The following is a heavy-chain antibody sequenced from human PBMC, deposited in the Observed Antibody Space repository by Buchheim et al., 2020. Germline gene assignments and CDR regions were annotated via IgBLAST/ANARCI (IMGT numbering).Heavy chain of an antibody. Sequence: QLQLQASGSGLVKPSQTLSLTCAISGASISSGGYSWNWIRQPPGKGLEWIGYIYHSGSTHYNLSLKSRVTISVDRSRNHFSLKLNSMAAADTAVYYCARGSAGALDYWGQGAL. CDR2: IYHSGST. CDR3: ARGSAGALDY. V-gene: IGHV4-30-2*01. D-gene: IGHD3-3*01. J-gene: IGHJ4*02. CDR1: GASISSGGYS.